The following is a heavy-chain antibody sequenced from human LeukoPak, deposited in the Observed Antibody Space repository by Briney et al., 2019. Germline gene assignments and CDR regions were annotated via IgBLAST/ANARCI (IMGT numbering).Heavy chain of an antibody. D-gene: IGHD6-19*01. V-gene: IGHV3-30-3*01. CDR2: ISYDGSNK. CDR3: ARDGEVDSSGWYPVGFDY. CDR1: GFTFSSYA. J-gene: IGHJ4*02. Sequence: GGSLRLSCAASGFTFSSYAMHWVRQAPGKGLEWVAVISYDGSNKYYADSVKGRFTISRDNAKNSLYLQMNSLRAEDTAVYYCARDGEVDSSGWYPVGFDYWGQGTLVTVSS.